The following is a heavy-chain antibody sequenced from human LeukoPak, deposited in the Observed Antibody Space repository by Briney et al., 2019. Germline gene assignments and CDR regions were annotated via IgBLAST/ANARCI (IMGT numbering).Heavy chain of an antibody. V-gene: IGHV3-33*06. D-gene: IGHD5-24*01. CDR2: IWYDGSNK. CDR1: GFTFSSYG. J-gene: IGHJ3*02. CDR3: AKGDGYNEDAFDI. Sequence: QPGRSLRLSCAASGFTFSSYGMPWVRQAPGKGLEWVAVIWYDGSNKYYADSVKGRFTISRDNSKNTLYLQMNSLRAEDTAVYYCAKGDGYNEDAFDIWGQGTMVTVSS.